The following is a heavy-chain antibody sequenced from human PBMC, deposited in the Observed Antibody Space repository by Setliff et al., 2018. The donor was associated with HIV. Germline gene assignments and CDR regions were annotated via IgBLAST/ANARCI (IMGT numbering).Heavy chain of an antibody. Sequence: GGSLRLSCTASGFTFGDYAMSWVRQAPGKGLGWVGFIRSKAYGGTTEYAASVKGRFAISRDDSKSIAYLQMNSLKTEDTAVYYCTSVVATPYYYYYMDVWGKGTTVTVSS. CDR2: IRSKAYGGTT. V-gene: IGHV3-49*04. CDR1: GFTFGDYA. D-gene: IGHD2-15*01. J-gene: IGHJ6*03. CDR3: TSVVATPYYYYYMDV.